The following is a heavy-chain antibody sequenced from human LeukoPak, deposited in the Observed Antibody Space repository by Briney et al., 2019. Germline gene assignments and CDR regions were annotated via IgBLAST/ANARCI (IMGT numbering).Heavy chain of an antibody. CDR1: GGTFSSYA. V-gene: IGHV1-69*13. CDR3: ARGPPNWGYDY. CDR2: IIPIFGTA. D-gene: IGHD7-27*01. J-gene: IGHJ4*02. Sequence: ASVKVSCKASGGTFSSYAISWVRQAPGQGLEWMGGIIPIFGTANYAQKFQGRVTITADESTSTAYMELSSLRSDDTAVYYCARGPPNWGYDYWGPGTLVTVSS.